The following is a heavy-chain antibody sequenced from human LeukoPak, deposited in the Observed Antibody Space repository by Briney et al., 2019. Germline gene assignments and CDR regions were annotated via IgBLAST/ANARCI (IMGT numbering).Heavy chain of an antibody. V-gene: IGHV3-30*03. CDR2: ISYDGSNK. CDR3: ARDQRDYYDSSGYYY. J-gene: IGHJ4*02. CDR1: GFTFSSYG. D-gene: IGHD3-22*01. Sequence: PGGSLRLSCAASGFTFSSYGMHWVRQAPGKGLEWVAVISYDGSNKYYADSVKGRFTISRDNSKNTLYLQVNSLRAEDTAVYYCARDQRDYYDSSGYYYWGQGTLVTVSS.